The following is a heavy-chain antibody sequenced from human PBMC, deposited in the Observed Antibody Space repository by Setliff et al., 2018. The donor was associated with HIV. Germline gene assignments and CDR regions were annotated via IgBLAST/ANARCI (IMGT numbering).Heavy chain of an antibody. CDR1: GGSISSDY. J-gene: IGHJ6*02. V-gene: IGHV4-59*01. D-gene: IGHD3-22*01. CDR3: ARSRTSSGYYGVTGYGMDV. CDR2: IYYSGST. Sequence: SETLSLTCSVSGGSISSDYWSWIRQPPGKGLEWIGYIYYSGSTNYNPSLKSRVTISVATSKNQFSLKLNSVTTADTAVYYCARSRTSSGYYGVTGYGMDVWGQGTTVTV.